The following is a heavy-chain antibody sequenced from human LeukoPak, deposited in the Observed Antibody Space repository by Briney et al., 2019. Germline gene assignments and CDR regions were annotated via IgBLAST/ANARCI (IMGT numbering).Heavy chain of an antibody. D-gene: IGHD5-24*01. CDR3: ARALGSRDGYNFLDY. Sequence: SQTLSLTCTVSGGSISSGDYYWSWIRQPPGTGLEWIGYIYYSGSTYYNPSLKSRVTISVDTSKNQFSLKLSSVTAADTAVYYCARALGSRDGYNFLDYWGQGTLVTVSS. CDR2: IYYSGST. V-gene: IGHV4-30-4*01. J-gene: IGHJ4*02. CDR1: GGSISSGDYY.